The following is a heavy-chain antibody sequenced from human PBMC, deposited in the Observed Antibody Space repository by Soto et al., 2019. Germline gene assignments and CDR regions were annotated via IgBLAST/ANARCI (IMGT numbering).Heavy chain of an antibody. Sequence: GESLRLSCTASGFTFGDYAMSWVRQAPGKGLEWVGFIRSKAYGGTTEYAASVKGRFTIPRDDSKSIAYLQMNSLKTEDTAVYYCTRDRPILQYYYYYGMDVWGQGTTVTVS. V-gene: IGHV3-49*04. CDR2: IRSKAYGGTT. CDR1: GFTFGDYA. CDR3: TRDRPILQYYYYYGMDV. J-gene: IGHJ6*02. D-gene: IGHD3-3*01.